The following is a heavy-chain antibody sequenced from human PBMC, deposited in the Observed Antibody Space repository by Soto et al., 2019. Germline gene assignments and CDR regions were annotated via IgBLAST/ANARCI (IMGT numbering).Heavy chain of an antibody. J-gene: IGHJ5*02. CDR2: IYYSGST. V-gene: IGHV4-39*01. CDR3: ARGTIFGVVTNWFDP. CDR1: GGSISSSSYY. D-gene: IGHD3-3*01. Sequence: SETLSLTCTVSGGSISSSSYYWGWIRQPPGKGLEWIGSIYYSGSTYYNPSLKSRVTISVDTSKNQFSLKLSSVTAADTAVYYCARGTIFGVVTNWFDPWGQGTLVTVSS.